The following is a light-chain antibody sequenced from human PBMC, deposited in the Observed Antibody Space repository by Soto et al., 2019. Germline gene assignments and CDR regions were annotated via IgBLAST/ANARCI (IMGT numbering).Light chain of an antibody. V-gene: IGKV3D-15*01. CDR3: QHYNDRPT. J-gene: IGKJ1*01. CDR2: GAS. CDR1: QSVSSN. Sequence: EIVLTQSPGTLSLSPGERATLSCRPSQSVSSNLAWYQLKPGQAPRLIISGASTRATGIPARFSGSGSGTEFPLTISRLQSEDFAVYYRQHYNDRPTFGQGTKVDIK.